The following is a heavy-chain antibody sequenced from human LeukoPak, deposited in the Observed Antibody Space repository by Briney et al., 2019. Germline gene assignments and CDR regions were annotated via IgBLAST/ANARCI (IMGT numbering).Heavy chain of an antibody. J-gene: IGHJ4*02. D-gene: IGHD3-10*01. CDR1: GFSFRSFS. CDR3: ARDLMIRGVHDY. V-gene: IGHV3-21*04. Sequence: GGSLRLSCAASGFSFRSFSMNWVRQAPGKGLEWVSSISGNSHYIYYADSLKGRFTISRDNAKNSLYLQMNSLRADDTAVYYCARDLMIRGVHDYWGQGTLVTVSS. CDR2: ISGNSHYI.